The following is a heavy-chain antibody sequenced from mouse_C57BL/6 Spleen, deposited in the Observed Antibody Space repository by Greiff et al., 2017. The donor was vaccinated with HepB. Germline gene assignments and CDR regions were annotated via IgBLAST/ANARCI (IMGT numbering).Heavy chain of an antibody. CDR3: ASYGSSIYSWFAY. CDR2: ISSGSSTI. Sequence: EVQRVESGGGLVKPGGSLKLSCAASGFTFSDYGMHWVRQAPEKGLEWVAYISSGSSTIYYADTVKGRFTISRDNAKNTLFLQMTSLRSEDTAMYYCASYGSSIYSWFAYWGQGTLVTVSA. D-gene: IGHD1-1*01. V-gene: IGHV5-17*01. J-gene: IGHJ3*01. CDR1: GFTFSDYG.